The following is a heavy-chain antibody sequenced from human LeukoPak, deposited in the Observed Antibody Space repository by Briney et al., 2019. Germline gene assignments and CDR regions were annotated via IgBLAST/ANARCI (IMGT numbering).Heavy chain of an antibody. J-gene: IGHJ6*04. CDR1: GGTFSGYS. CDR3: ARGGIPSKKAVGATKSALYYGRDV. CDR2: ISHSGST. D-gene: IGHD2-15*01. Sequence: SETLSLTCAAYGGTFSGYSWRWIRQPPGKGLEWIGAISHSGSTNYNPSPKSRVTISVDTSKNQFSLKLSYVTAADTAVYYCARGGIPSKKAVGATKSALYYGRDVWGKGTTVTVFS. V-gene: IGHV4-34*01.